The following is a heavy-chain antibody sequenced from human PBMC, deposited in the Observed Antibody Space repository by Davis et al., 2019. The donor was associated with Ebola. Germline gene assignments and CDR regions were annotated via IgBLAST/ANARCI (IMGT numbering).Heavy chain of an antibody. CDR1: GASFSGYY. D-gene: IGHD3-3*01. CDR3: ASGTIFGVVRYYYYGMDV. Sequence: SETLSLTCAVYGASFSGYYWSWIRQPPGKGLEWIGEINHSGSTNYNPSLKSRVTISVDTSKNQFSLKLSSVTAADTAVYYCASGTIFGVVRYYYYGMDVWGQGTTVTVSS. V-gene: IGHV4-34*01. J-gene: IGHJ6*02. CDR2: INHSGST.